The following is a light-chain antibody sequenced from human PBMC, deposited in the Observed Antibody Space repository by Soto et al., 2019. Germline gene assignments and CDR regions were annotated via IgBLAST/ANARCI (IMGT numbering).Light chain of an antibody. J-gene: IGLJ2*01. V-gene: IGLV2-14*01. Sequence: QSVLTQPASVSGSPGQSITISCTGTSSDVGGYNYVSWYQQHPGKAPKLMIYDVSNRPSGVSTRFSGSKSGNTASLTISGLQAEDEAEYYCSSYTSSSTLVVFGGGTKLTV. CDR1: SSDVGGYNY. CDR2: DVS. CDR3: SSYTSSSTLVV.